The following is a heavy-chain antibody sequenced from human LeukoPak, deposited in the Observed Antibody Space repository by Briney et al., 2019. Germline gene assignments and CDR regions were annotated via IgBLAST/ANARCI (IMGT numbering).Heavy chain of an antibody. V-gene: IGHV4-34*01. CDR2: INHSGST. CDR3: ASGIAAAGTI. D-gene: IGHD6-13*01. J-gene: IGHJ3*02. Sequence: PSETLSLTCAVYGGSFSGYYWSWIRQPPGKGLEWIGEINHSGSTNYNPSLKSRVTISVDTSKNPFSLKLSSVTAADTAVYYCASGIAAAGTIWGQGTMVTVSS. CDR1: GGSFSGYY.